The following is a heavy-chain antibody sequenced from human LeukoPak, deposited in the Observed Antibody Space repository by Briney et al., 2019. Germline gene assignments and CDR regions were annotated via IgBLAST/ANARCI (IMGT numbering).Heavy chain of an antibody. CDR1: GVTFSSCG. V-gene: IGHV3-30*18. CDR2: ISYDGSNK. Sequence: GGSLRLSCAASGVTFSSCGMHWVRQAPGKGLEWVAVISYDGSNKYYADSEKGRFTISRDNSKNPLYLQMNSLRAEDTAVYYCAKDSYDTTVTTPGVYWGQGTLVTVSS. CDR3: AKDSYDTTVTTPGVY. D-gene: IGHD4-17*01. J-gene: IGHJ4*02.